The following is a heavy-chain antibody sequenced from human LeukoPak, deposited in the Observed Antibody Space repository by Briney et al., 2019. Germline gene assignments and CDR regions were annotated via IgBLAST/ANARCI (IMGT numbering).Heavy chain of an antibody. CDR3: ASTHDYSNYGVDY. D-gene: IGHD4-11*01. CDR1: GFTFSDYY. J-gene: IGHJ4*02. CDR2: ISSSGSTI. V-gene: IGHV3-11*04. Sequence: GGSLRLSCAASGFTFSDYYMSWIRQAPGKGLEWVSYISSSGSTINYADSVKGRFTISRDNAKNSLYLQMNSLRAEDTAVYYCASTHDYSNYGVDYWGQGTLVTVSS.